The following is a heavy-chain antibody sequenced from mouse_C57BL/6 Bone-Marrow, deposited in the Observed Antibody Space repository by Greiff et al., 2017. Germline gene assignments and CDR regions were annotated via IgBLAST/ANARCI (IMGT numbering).Heavy chain of an antibody. D-gene: IGHD1-1*01. Sequence: VKLQQPGAELVKPGASVKLSCKASGYTFTSYWMHWVKQRPGQGLEWIGMIHPNSGSTNYNEKFKSKATLTVDKSSSTAYMQLSSLTSEDSAVYYCAPYYYSSSHFCFDYWGQGTTLTVSS. CDR1: GYTFTSYW. CDR3: APYYYSSSHFCFDY. V-gene: IGHV1-64*01. J-gene: IGHJ2*01. CDR2: IHPNSGST.